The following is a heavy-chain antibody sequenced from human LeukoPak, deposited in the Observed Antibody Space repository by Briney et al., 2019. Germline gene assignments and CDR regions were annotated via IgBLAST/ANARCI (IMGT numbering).Heavy chain of an antibody. CDR3: ARHYDSSGYPGAFDI. J-gene: IGHJ3*02. D-gene: IGHD3-22*01. CDR1: GGSFSGYH. Sequence: SETLSLTCAVYGGSFSGYHWSWIRQPPGKGLEWIGEINHSGSTNYNPSLKSRVTISVDTSKNQFSLKLSSVTAADTAVYYCARHYDSSGYPGAFDIWGQGTMVTVSS. CDR2: INHSGST. V-gene: IGHV4-34*01.